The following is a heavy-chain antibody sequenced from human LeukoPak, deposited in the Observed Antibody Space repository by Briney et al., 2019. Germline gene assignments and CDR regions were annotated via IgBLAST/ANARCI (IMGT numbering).Heavy chain of an antibody. J-gene: IGHJ3*02. D-gene: IGHD3-10*01. V-gene: IGHV3-7*01. Sequence: GGSLRLSCAASGFTFSSYWKSWVRQAPGKGLEWVANINQDGSGKYYVDSVKGRFTISRDNAKNSLYLQMNSMKAEDTAVYYCARPRYGSGSYYNENAFNIWSQGTMVTVSS. CDR3: ARPRYGSGSYYNENAFNI. CDR1: GFTFSSYW. CDR2: INQDGSGK.